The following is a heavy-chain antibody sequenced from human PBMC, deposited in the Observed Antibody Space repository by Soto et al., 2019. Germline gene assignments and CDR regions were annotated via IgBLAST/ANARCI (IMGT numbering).Heavy chain of an antibody. V-gene: IGHV3-74*01. CDR2: VNTDGSGT. CDR1: GFTLSSYW. Sequence: EVQLVESGGGLIQPGGSLRLSCVASGFTLSSYWMHWFRQAPGKGLVWVSRVNTDGSGTTYADAVKGRFTISRDNAKNTVFLQMNSLRAEDTAVYYCARQGLAGGDYWGQGTLVTVSS. CDR3: ARQGLAGGDY. J-gene: IGHJ4*02.